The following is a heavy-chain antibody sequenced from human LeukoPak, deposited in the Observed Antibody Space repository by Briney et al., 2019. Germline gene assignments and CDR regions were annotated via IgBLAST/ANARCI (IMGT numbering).Heavy chain of an antibody. CDR1: GYTFTSYG. J-gene: IGHJ6*03. D-gene: IGHD5-24*01. V-gene: IGHV1-18*01. Sequence: ASVKVSCKASGYTFTSYGISWVRQAPGQGLEWMGWISAYNGNTNYVQKLQGRVTMTTDTSTSTAYMELRSLRSDDTAVYYCARGSGDGYNNPPLYYYYYMDVWGKGTTVTVSS. CDR2: ISAYNGNT. CDR3: ARGSGDGYNNPPLYYYYYMDV.